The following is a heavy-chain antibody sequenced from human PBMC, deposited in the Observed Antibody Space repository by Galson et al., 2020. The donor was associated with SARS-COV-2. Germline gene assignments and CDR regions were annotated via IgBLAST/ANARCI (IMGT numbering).Heavy chain of an antibody. D-gene: IGHD5-12*01. CDR3: ARVTRGSLYGMDV. J-gene: IGHJ6*02. CDR2: INHSGST. V-gene: IGHV4-34*01. Sequence: SQASETLSLTCAVYGGSFSGYYWSWIRQPPGKGLEWIGEINHSGSTNYNPSLKSRVTISVDTSKNQFSLELSSVTAADTAVYYCARVTRGSLYGMDVWGQGTTVTVSS. CDR1: GGSFSGYY.